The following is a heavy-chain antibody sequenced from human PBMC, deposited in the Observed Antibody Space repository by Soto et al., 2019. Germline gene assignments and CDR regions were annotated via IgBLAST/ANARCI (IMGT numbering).Heavy chain of an antibody. Sequence: QVQLVQSGPEVKKPGASVKVSCRTSGYTVTSVGISWVRQATGQGLERLGCISTDKGHTNNAQKIQGGDTMTTDTATSTGYIELKRLIYDDTAVYYCATRSPAFDYCGQGTLVTVST. CDR1: GYTVTSVG. J-gene: IGHJ4*02. V-gene: IGHV1-18*01. CDR2: ISTDKGHT. CDR3: ATRSPAFDY.